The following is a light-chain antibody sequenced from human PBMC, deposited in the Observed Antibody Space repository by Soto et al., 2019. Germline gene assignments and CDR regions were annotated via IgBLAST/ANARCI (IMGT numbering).Light chain of an antibody. CDR3: STWDASLYGPV. J-gene: IGLJ3*02. V-gene: IGLV1-44*01. Sequence: QSVLTQPPSVSGTPGQRVTISCSGSSSNVGTNTVHWYQHLPGTAPKLLIHTDDQRPSGVPDRFSGSRSGASASLAISGLQSEDEADYYCSTWDASLYGPVFGGGTKLTVL. CDR2: TDD. CDR1: SSNVGTNT.